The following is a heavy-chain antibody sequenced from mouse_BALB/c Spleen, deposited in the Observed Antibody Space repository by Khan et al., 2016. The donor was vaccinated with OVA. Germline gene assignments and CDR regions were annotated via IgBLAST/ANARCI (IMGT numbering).Heavy chain of an antibody. J-gene: IGHJ3*01. V-gene: IGHV1-4*01. CDR1: GYTFTSYT. CDR3: ARSGADYGSSAWFAF. Sequence: QVQLQQPGAELTRPGASVKMSCKASGYTFTSYTMHWLQQRPGQGLEWIGYINPSNDYTNYTQKFQEKATLTADKSSTTAYMQLNSLTSEDSAVYYCARSGADYGSSAWFAFWGQGPLVTVSA. CDR2: INPSNDYT. D-gene: IGHD1-1*01.